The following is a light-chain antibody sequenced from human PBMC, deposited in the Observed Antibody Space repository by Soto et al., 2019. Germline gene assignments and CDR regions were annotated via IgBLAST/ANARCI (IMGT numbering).Light chain of an antibody. J-gene: IGKJ5*01. CDR2: AAS. CDR3: QQLNSYPPS. V-gene: IGKV1-9*01. Sequence: IQLTQSPSYLSASVGDRVTITCRASQGISSYLAWYQQKPGKAPKLLIYAASTLQSGVASRFSGSGSGTYFTLTISSLQPEDFATYYCQQLNSYPPSFGQGTRLEIK. CDR1: QGISSY.